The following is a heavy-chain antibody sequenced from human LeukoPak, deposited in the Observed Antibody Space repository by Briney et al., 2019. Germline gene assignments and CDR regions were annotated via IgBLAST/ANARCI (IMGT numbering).Heavy chain of an antibody. CDR1: GFTFSSYA. CDR3: AKDPSYYYNSSGYYPWYFDY. V-gene: IGHV3-23*01. Sequence: GGSLRLSCAASGFTFSSYAMSWVREVPGKGLEWVSAISGSGGSTYYADSVKGRFTISRDNSKNTLYLQMNSLRAEDTAVYYCAKDPSYYYNSSGYYPWYFDYWGQGTLVTVSS. J-gene: IGHJ4*02. CDR2: ISGSGGST. D-gene: IGHD3-22*01.